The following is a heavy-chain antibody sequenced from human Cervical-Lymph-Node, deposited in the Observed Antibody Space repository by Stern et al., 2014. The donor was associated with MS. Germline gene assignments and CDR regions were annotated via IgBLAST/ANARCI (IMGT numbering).Heavy chain of an antibody. D-gene: IGHD3-3*01. V-gene: IGHV4-59*01. Sequence: QVQLQESGPGLLKPSETLSLTCTVSGGPISNYYWSWIRQPPGKGQEWIGYIYHSGYTNYNPSLKSRVTISVDTSKNPFSLQMDSVTASDTAVYFCARDKKRNYYFWSAYYRQEPYYDGLDFWGLGTTVTVS. CDR2: IYHSGYT. J-gene: IGHJ6*02. CDR1: GGPISNYY. CDR3: ARDKKRNYYFWSAYYRQEPYYDGLDF.